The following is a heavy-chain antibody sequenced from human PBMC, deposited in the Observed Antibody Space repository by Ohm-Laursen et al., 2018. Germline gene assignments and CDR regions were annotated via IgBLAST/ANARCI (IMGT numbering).Heavy chain of an antibody. J-gene: IGHJ6*02. Sequence: SDTLSLTCTVSGDSISSYYWSWIRQPPGKGLEWVGYLYYSGTTYYNPSLKSRVTMSIDASRKQFSLKLSSVTAADTAVYYCARALGGYPISYYYGMDVWGQGTTVTVSS. D-gene: IGHD7-27*01. V-gene: IGHV4-59*04. CDR2: LYYSGTT. CDR1: GDSISSYY. CDR3: ARALGGYPISYYYGMDV.